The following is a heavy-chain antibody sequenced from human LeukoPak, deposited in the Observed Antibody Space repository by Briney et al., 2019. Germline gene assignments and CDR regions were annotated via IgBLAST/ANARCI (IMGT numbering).Heavy chain of an antibody. D-gene: IGHD3-16*02. Sequence: GGSLRLSCAASGFTFSSYSMNWVRQAPGKGLEWVSSISSSSSYIYYADSVKGRFTISRDNAKNSLYLQMNSLRAEDTAVYYCAGQSTDYDYVWGSYRYRQLDAFDIWGQGTMVTVSS. CDR2: ISSSSSYI. CDR1: GFTFSSYS. V-gene: IGHV3-21*01. J-gene: IGHJ3*02. CDR3: AGQSTDYDYVWGSYRYRQLDAFDI.